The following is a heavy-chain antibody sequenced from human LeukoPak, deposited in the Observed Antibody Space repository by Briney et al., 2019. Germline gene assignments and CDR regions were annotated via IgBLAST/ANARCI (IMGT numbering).Heavy chain of an antibody. D-gene: IGHD3-22*01. V-gene: IGHV3-23*01. CDR1: GFTFSSYV. CDR3: AKVRDYDSSGYSDY. Sequence: PGGSLRLSCAASGFTFSSYVMSWVRQAPGKGLEWVSAISGSGGSTYYVDSVKGRFTISRDNFKNTLYLQMNSLRAEDTAVYYCAKVRDYDSSGYSDYWGQGNLVTVSS. CDR2: ISGSGGST. J-gene: IGHJ4*02.